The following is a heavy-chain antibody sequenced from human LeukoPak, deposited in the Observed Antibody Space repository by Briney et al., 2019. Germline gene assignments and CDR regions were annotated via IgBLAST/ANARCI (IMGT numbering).Heavy chain of an antibody. CDR1: GYTFTHYG. D-gene: IGHD1-14*01. CDR2: VNTHTGDT. J-gene: IGHJ5*02. CDR3: ARDLRSITQPGANNLFDP. Sequence: EASVKVSCRASGYTFTHYGISWVRRAPGQGLEWMGWVNTHTGDTDYAQKFQGRVTLTAETSTSIVYMELSRLPSDDTAVYSCARDLRSITQPGANNLFDPWGQGTTVTASS. V-gene: IGHV1-18*01.